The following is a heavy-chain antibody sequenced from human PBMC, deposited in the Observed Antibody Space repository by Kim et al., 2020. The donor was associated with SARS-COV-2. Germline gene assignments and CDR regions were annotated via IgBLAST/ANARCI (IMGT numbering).Heavy chain of an antibody. CDR1: GYTFTSYG. CDR3: AREFADYVSDSSGYKTGRSGYYYYYGMDV. J-gene: IGHJ6*02. V-gene: IGHV1-18*01. CDR2: ISAYNGNT. D-gene: IGHD3-22*01. Sequence: ASVKVSCKASGYTFTSYGISWVRQAPGQGLEWMGWISAYNGNTNYAQKLQGRVTMTTDTSTSTAYMELRSLRSDDTAVYYCAREFADYVSDSSGYKTGRSGYYYYYGMDVWGQGTTVTVSS.